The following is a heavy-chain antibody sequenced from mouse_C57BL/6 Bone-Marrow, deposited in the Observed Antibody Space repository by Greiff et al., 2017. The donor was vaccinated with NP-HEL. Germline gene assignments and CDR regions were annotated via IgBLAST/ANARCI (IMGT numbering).Heavy chain of an antibody. D-gene: IGHD1-1*01. V-gene: IGHV5-6*01. Sequence: EVHLVESGGDLVKPGGSLKLSCAASGFTFSSYGMSWVRQTPDKRLEWVATISSGGSYTYYPDSVKGRFTISIDNAKNTLYLQMSSRKAEDTTMYYCARRYYGSSYFDYWGQGTTLTVSS. J-gene: IGHJ2*01. CDR3: ARRYYGSSYFDY. CDR2: ISSGGSYT. CDR1: GFTFSSYG.